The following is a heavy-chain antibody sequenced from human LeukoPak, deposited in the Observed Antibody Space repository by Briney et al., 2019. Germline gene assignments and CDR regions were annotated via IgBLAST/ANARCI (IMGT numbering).Heavy chain of an antibody. CDR2: IKQDGSEK. CDR3: ARAYSYASY. D-gene: IGHD5-18*01. Sequence: GGSLRLSCAASGFTFSNYWMSWVRQAPGKGLEWVANIKQDGSEKYYMDSVKGRFTISRDNAKNSLYLQMDSLRVEDTAVCYCARAYSYASYWGQGTLVTVSS. J-gene: IGHJ4*02. CDR1: GFTFSNYW. V-gene: IGHV3-7*03.